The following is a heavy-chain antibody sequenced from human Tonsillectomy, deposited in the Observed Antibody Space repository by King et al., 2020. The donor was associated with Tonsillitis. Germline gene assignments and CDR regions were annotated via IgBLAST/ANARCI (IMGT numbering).Heavy chain of an antibody. CDR1: SYS. D-gene: IGHD7-27*01. V-gene: IGHV3-21*01. CDR2: ISSSSSYI. CDR3: ARSSPGEY. J-gene: IGHJ4*02. Sequence: SYSMNWVRQAPGKGLEWVSSISSSSSYIYYADSVKVRFTISRDNATNSLYLQMNSLRAEDTDVDYCARSSPGEYWGECYLVTVSS.